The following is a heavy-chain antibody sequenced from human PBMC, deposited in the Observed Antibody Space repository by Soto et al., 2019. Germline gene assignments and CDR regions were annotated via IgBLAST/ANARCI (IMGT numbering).Heavy chain of an antibody. CDR1: VITLSSYA. CDR3: AKGQNSGTYRFYFDY. D-gene: IGHD1-26*01. J-gene: IGHJ4*02. CDR2: ISASGGST. Sequence: RXSCADSVITLSSYAMSWVRQAPGKGPEWVSGISASGGSTSYADSVKGRFTISRDNSKNTLYLQMNSLRADDTAVYHCAKGQNSGTYRFYFDYWGQGALVTVSS. V-gene: IGHV3-23*01.